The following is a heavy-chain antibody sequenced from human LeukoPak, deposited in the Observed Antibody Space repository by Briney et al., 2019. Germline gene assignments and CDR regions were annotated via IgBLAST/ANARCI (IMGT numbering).Heavy chain of an antibody. Sequence: GGSLRLSCAASGFTISNYWMSWVRQAPGKGLEWVANIKQDGSEKYYVDSAKGRFTISRDNAQNSLYLQMNSLRAEDTAVYYCARGRGLDYWGQGTLVTVSS. V-gene: IGHV3-7*01. CDR2: IKQDGSEK. CDR3: ARGRGLDY. J-gene: IGHJ4*02. CDR1: GFTISNYW.